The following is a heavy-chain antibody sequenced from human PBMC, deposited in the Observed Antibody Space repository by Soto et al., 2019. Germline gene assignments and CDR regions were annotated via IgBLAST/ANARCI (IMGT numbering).Heavy chain of an antibody. J-gene: IGHJ4*02. CDR1: GFPFSSFG. CDR2: ISYDGSNK. D-gene: IGHD6-19*01. V-gene: IGHV3-30*18. Sequence: PGGSLRLSCAASGFPFSSFGMHWVRKAPGKGLEWVAVISYDGSNKFYADSVKGRFTISRDNSKNTLYLQIDSLRAEDTAVYYCAKGCNSGWYNFDSWGQGTLVTVSS. CDR3: AKGCNSGWYNFDS.